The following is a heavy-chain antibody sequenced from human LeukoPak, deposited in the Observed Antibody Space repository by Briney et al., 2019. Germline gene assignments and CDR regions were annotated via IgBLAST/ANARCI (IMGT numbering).Heavy chain of an antibody. CDR1: GGSVNGYY. CDR3: ARQPPNTASFDY. CDR2: IYSSGDT. D-gene: IGHD2-8*01. V-gene: IGHV4-59*02. J-gene: IGHJ4*02. Sequence: PSETLSLTCAVSGGSVNGYYWSWIRQTPGMGLEWIGYIYSSGDTNYNPSLTSRLTMSVDTSNNQVSLKLSSVTAADTAVYFCARQPPNTASFDYWGKGTLVTVSS.